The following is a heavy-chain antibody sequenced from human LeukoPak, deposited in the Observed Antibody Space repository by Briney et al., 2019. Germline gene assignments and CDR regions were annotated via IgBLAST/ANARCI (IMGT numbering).Heavy chain of an antibody. J-gene: IGHJ3*02. D-gene: IGHD4-23*01. CDR2: IKSDGSTT. Sequence: PGGSLRLSCAASGFTFSNYWMHWFRHAPGRGLVWVSLIKSDGSTTNYADSVKGRFTISRDKAKNTLYLQMNSLRVEDMAVYYCARENYDYGGDSFAFDIWGRGTVVTVSS. V-gene: IGHV3-74*01. CDR3: ARENYDYGGDSFAFDI. CDR1: GFTFSNYW.